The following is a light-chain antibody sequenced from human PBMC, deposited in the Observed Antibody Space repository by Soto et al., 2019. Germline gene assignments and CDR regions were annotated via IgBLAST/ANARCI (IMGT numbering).Light chain of an antibody. J-gene: IGKJ1*01. Sequence: IVMTQSPATLSVSPGERATLSCRAGQTIYSNVAWYQQRPGQAPRLLIYRASTRATGVPARFSGSGSGTEFTLTISGLQSEDFALYYCQHYNNWPPWTFGQGTKVDIK. CDR2: RAS. V-gene: IGKV3-15*01. CDR1: QTIYSN. CDR3: QHYNNWPPWT.